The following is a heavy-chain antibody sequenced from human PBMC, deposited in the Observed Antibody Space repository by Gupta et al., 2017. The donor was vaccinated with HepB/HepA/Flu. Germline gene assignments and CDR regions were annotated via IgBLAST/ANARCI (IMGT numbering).Heavy chain of an antibody. Sequence: EVQLVESGGGLVQPGGSLRLSCAASGFTFSSYSMNWVRQAPGKGLEWVSYISSGSGTIDYADSVKGRFTISRDNAKNSLYLKMNSLRDEDTAVYYCARTSGYSDYGGQGTLVTVSS. CDR1: GFTFSSYS. CDR2: ISSGSGTI. J-gene: IGHJ4*02. V-gene: IGHV3-48*02. CDR3: ARTSGYSDY. D-gene: IGHD5-12*01.